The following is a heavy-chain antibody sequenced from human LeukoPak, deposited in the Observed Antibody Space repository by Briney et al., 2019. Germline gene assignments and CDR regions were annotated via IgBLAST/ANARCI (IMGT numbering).Heavy chain of an antibody. CDR1: GFTFNRYN. J-gene: IGHJ6*03. CDR2: ISTSSSYI. Sequence: GGSLRLSCAASGFTFNRYNMNWVRRAPGKGLEWVSSISTSSSYIYYADSVRGRFTISRDNAKNSLYLQMNSLRAEDTASYHCARVASTAWSYYMDVWGKGTTVTISS. D-gene: IGHD6-19*01. V-gene: IGHV3-21*04. CDR3: ARVASTAWSYYMDV.